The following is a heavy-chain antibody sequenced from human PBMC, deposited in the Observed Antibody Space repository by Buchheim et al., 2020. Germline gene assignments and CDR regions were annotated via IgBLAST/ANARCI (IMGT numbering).Heavy chain of an antibody. J-gene: IGHJ4*02. CDR2: ISTSGRTI. V-gene: IGHV3-11*01. Sequence: QVQLVESGGGLVKSRGSLRLSCAVSGFTFTDYYMSWIRQAPGKGLEWVSYISTSGRTIYYADSVKGRFTISRDNAKNSLYLQMNSLRAEDTAVYYCARVGGTTYCSGGSCYHYYFDYWGQGTL. D-gene: IGHD2-15*01. CDR1: GFTFTDYY. CDR3: ARVGGTTYCSGGSCYHYYFDY.